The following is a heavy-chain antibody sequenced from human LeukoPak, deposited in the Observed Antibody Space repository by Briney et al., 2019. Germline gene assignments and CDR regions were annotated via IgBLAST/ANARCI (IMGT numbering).Heavy chain of an antibody. D-gene: IGHD6-13*01. CDR1: GFTFGSYW. CDR3: ARLRDSSSPRYYYYGLDV. V-gene: IGHV3-74*01. CDR2: INGDGSST. J-gene: IGHJ6*02. Sequence: PGGSLRLSCAASGFTFGSYWIHWVRQAPGKGLVWVSRINGDGSSTNYADSVKGRFTISRDNAKNTLYLQMNSLRAEDTAVYYCARLRDSSSPRYYYYGLDVWGQGTTVTVSS.